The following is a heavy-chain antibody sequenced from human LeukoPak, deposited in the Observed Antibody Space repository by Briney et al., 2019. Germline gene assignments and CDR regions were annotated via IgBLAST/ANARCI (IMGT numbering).Heavy chain of an antibody. Sequence: SETLSLTCTVSGGSISSYYWSWIRQPPGKGLEWIGYIYYSGSTNYNPSLKSRVTISVDTSKNQFSLKLSSVTAADTAVYYCARDTQRGYSYVHDAFDIWGQGTMVTVSS. CDR2: IYYSGST. CDR1: GGSISSYY. CDR3: ARDTQRGYSYVHDAFDI. J-gene: IGHJ3*02. V-gene: IGHV4-59*01. D-gene: IGHD5-18*01.